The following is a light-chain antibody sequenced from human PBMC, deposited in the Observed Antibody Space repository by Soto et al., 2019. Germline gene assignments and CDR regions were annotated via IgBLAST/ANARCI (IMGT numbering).Light chain of an antibody. CDR3: QSYDSSLSGVV. J-gene: IGLJ2*01. Sequence: QSVLTQPPSVSGAPGQRVTISCTGSSSNIGAGYDVHWYQLLPGTAPKLLIYGNSNRPSGVPDRFSGSKSGTSVSLAITGLQAEDEAEYYCQSYDSSLSGVVFGGGTKLTVL. CDR1: SSNIGAGYD. CDR2: GNS. V-gene: IGLV1-40*01.